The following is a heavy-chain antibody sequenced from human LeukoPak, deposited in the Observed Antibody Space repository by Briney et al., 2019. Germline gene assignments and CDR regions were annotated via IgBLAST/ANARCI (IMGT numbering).Heavy chain of an antibody. V-gene: IGHV1-18*01. CDR3: ARLLGYYDILTGHQTFDY. Sequence: ASVKVSCKASGYTFTSYGISWVRQAPGQGLEWMGWISAYNGNTNYAQKLQGRVTMTTDTSTSTAYMELRSLRSDDTAVYYCARLLGYYDILTGHQTFDYWGQGTLVTVSS. CDR1: GYTFTSYG. CDR2: ISAYNGNT. J-gene: IGHJ4*02. D-gene: IGHD3-9*01.